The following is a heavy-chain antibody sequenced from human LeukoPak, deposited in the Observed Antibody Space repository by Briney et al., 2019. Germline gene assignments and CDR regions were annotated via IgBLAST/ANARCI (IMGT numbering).Heavy chain of an antibody. J-gene: IGHJ4*02. CDR1: GLIFSRYW. Sequence: TGGSLRLSCAASGLIFSRYWMTWVRQTAGKGLEWVATIKPDGGGVYSVDSVKGRFTVSRDNAKNSLYLQMNSLRAEDTAVYYCARWREDTAMTKSFDYWGQGTLVTVSS. D-gene: IGHD5-18*01. CDR3: ARWREDTAMTKSFDY. CDR2: IKPDGGGV. V-gene: IGHV3-7*01.